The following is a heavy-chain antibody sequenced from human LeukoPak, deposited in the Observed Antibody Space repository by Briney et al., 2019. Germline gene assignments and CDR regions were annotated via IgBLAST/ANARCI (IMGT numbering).Heavy chain of an antibody. CDR2: INTKTGNP. J-gene: IGHJ4*02. CDR3: AKGGWVAVTGMDS. D-gene: IGHD6-19*01. Sequence: ASVTVSCKASGYTFTVHAMNWVRQAPGQGPEWMGYINTKTGNPTYAQGFTGRFLQISSLKPEDTGVYYCAKGGWVAVTGMDSWGQGTLVTVSS. CDR1: GYTFTVHA. V-gene: IGHV7-4-1*02.